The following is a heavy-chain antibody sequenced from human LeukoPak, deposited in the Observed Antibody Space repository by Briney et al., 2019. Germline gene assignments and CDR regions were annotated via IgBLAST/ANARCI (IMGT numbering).Heavy chain of an antibody. CDR2: IYHSGST. J-gene: IGHJ4*02. CDR3: ARGAYYYDSSGYYQIDY. D-gene: IGHD3-22*01. CDR1: GYSISSGYY. V-gene: IGHV4-38-2*01. Sequence: SETLSLACAVSGYSISSGYYWGWIRQPPGKGLEWIGSIYHSGSTYYNPSLKSRVTISVDTSKNQFSLKLSSVTAADTAVYYCARGAYYYDSSGYYQIDYWGQGTLVTVSS.